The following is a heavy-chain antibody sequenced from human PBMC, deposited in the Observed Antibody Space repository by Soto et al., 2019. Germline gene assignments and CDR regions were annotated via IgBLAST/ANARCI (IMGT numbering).Heavy chain of an antibody. Sequence: SLRLSCAASGFTFSSYAMSWVRQAPGKGLMWVSRINSGGTITNYADFVKGRFTISRDNAKNTLYLQMNSLRAEDTALYYCARGVRGHYGKDVWGQGTTVTVSS. V-gene: IGHV3-74*01. D-gene: IGHD3-10*01. CDR2: INSGGTIT. CDR1: GFTFSSYA. J-gene: IGHJ6*02. CDR3: ARGVRGHYGKDV.